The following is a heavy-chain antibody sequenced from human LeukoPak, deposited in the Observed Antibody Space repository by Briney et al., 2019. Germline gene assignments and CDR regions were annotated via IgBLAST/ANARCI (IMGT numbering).Heavy chain of an antibody. J-gene: IGHJ4*02. Sequence: SEALSLTCAVYGGSFSGYYWSWIRQPPGKGLEWIGENNHRGSTNYNPSLKSRVTISVDTSKSQFSLKLNSVTAADTAVYYCARELVGATTPDYWGQGTLITVSS. CDR1: GGSFSGYY. D-gene: IGHD1-26*01. CDR3: ARELVGATTPDY. CDR2: NNHRGST. V-gene: IGHV4-34*01.